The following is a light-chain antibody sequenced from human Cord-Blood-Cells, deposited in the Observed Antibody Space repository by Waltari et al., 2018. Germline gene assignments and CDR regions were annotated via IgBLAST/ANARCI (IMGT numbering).Light chain of an antibody. CDR3: MQGTHWQFT. Sequence: DVVMTQSPLSLPVTLGQPASISCRSSQSLVYSDGNTYLNWFQQRPGQSPRRLIYKVSNRDSGVPDRFSGSGLGTDFTLKISRVEAEDVGVYYCMQGTHWQFTFGPGTKVDIK. CDR2: KVS. J-gene: IGKJ3*01. CDR1: QSLVYSDGNTY. V-gene: IGKV2-30*01.